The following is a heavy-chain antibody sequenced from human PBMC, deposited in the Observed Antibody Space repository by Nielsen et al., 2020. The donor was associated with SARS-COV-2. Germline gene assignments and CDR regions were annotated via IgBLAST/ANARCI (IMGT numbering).Heavy chain of an antibody. Sequence: ESLKISCAASGFTFSSYAMSWVRQAPGKGLEWVSAISGSGGSTYYADSVKGRFTISRDNSKNTLYLQMNSLRAEDTAVYYCAKDRVLLWFGELLRYFQHWGQGTLVTVSS. V-gene: IGHV3-23*01. CDR2: ISGSGGST. D-gene: IGHD3-10*01. CDR3: AKDRVLLWFGELLRYFQH. CDR1: GFTFSSYA. J-gene: IGHJ1*01.